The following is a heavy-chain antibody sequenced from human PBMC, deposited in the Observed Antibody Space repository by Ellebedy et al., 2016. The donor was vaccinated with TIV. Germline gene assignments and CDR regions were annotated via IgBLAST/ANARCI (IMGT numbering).Heavy chain of an antibody. V-gene: IGHV1-46*01. CDR2: INPSGGST. CDR1: GYTFTSYY. D-gene: IGHD5-18*01. CDR3: ARVEWVDTAMVTSSLRTGGGMPRDY. J-gene: IGHJ4*02. Sequence: AASVKVSCKASGYTFTSYYMHWVRQAPGQGLEWMGIINPSGGSTSYAQKFQGRVTMTRDTSTSTVYMELSSLRSEDTAVYYCARVEWVDTAMVTSSLRTGGGMPRDYWGQGTLVTVSS.